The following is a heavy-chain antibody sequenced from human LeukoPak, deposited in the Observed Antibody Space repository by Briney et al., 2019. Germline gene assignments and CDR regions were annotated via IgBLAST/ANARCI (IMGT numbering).Heavy chain of an antibody. CDR1: GGSISSYY. Sequence: SETLSLTCTVSGGSISSYYWSWLRQPPGKGLEWIGYIYYSGSTNYNPSLKSRVTISVDTSKNQFSLKLSSVTAADTAVYYCARGAGGKDDYWGQGTLVTVSS. V-gene: IGHV4-59*01. CDR3: ARGAGGKDDY. CDR2: IYYSGST. D-gene: IGHD4-23*01. J-gene: IGHJ4*02.